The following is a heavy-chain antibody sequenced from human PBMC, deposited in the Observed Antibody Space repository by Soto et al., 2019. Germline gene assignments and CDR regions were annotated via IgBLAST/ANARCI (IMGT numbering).Heavy chain of an antibody. CDR2: MNPNSGNT. D-gene: IGHD3-3*01. J-gene: IGHJ6*02. CDR3: ARPNYDFWSGYYTAYYGMDV. V-gene: IGHV1-8*01. Sequence: ASVKVSCKASGYTFTSYDINWVRQATGQGLEWMGWMNPNSGNTGYAQKFQGRVTMTRNTSISTAYMELSSLRSEDTAVYYCARPNYDFWSGYYTAYYGMDVWGQGTTVTV. CDR1: GYTFTSYD.